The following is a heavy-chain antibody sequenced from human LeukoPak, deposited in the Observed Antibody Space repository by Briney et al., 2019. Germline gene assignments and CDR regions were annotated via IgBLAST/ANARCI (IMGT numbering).Heavy chain of an antibody. CDR3: ARCTGGWLQWYYFDY. CDR1: GGSVSSGSYY. Sequence: PETLSLTCTVSGGSVSSGSYYWSWIRQPPGKGLEWIGYIYYSGSTNYNPSLKSRVTISVDTSKNQFSLKLSSVTAADTAVYYCARCTGGWLQWYYFDYWGQGTLVTVSS. D-gene: IGHD5-24*01. J-gene: IGHJ4*02. V-gene: IGHV4-61*01. CDR2: IYYSGST.